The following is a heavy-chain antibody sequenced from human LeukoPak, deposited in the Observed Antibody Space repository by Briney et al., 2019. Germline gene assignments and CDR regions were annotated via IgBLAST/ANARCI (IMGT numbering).Heavy chain of an antibody. D-gene: IGHD6-13*01. Sequence: ASVKVSCKASGYTFTSDGISGGRQEPAQGREWRGGSSAYNGNTNYAQKLQGRVTMTTDTSTSTAYMELRSLRSDDTAVYYCARTSRSWHYYFDYWGQGTLVTVSS. CDR3: ARTSRSWHYYFDY. CDR1: GYTFTSDG. J-gene: IGHJ4*02. V-gene: IGHV1-18*01. CDR2: SSAYNGNT.